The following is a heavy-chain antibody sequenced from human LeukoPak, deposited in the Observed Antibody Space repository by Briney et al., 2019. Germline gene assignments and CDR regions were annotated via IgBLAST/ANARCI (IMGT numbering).Heavy chain of an antibody. CDR2: IDWDDDK. V-gene: IGHV2-70*18. D-gene: IGHD1-26*01. J-gene: IGHJ4*02. Sequence: TLSLTCAVSGGSLSSTNWWSWVRQPPGKALEWLAHIDWDDDKHYNTSLKTRLTISKDTSKNQVVLTMTNMDPMDTATYYCARMYVGLDSWGQGTLVTVSS. CDR3: ARMYVGLDS. CDR1: GGSLSSTNWW.